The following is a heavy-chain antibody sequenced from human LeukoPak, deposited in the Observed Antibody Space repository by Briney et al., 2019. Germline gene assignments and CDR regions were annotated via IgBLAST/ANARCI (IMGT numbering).Heavy chain of an antibody. CDR3: ASTTYYYDSSGYQPNWFDP. D-gene: IGHD3-22*01. V-gene: IGHV4-34*01. Sequence: PSETLSLTWAVYGGSFSGYYWNWIRQPPGKGLEWIGEINHSGSTNYNPSLKSRVTISVDTSKNQFSLKLSSVTAADTAVYYCASTTYYYDSSGYQPNWFDPWGQGTLVTVSS. J-gene: IGHJ5*02. CDR2: INHSGST. CDR1: GGSFSGYY.